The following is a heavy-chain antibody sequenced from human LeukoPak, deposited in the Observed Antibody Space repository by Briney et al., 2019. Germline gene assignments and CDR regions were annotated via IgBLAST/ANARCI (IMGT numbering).Heavy chain of an antibody. D-gene: IGHD4-11*01. CDR2: INPNSGGT. CDR3: ARWMATVTTPDY. CDR1: GYTFSGFY. J-gene: IGHJ4*02. V-gene: IGHV1-2*02. Sequence: ASVKVSCKASGYTFSGFYLHWVRQAPGQGLEWMGWINPNSGGTNYAQKFQGRVTMTRDTSISTAYMELSRLRSDDTAVYYCARWMATVTTPDYWGQGTLVTVSS.